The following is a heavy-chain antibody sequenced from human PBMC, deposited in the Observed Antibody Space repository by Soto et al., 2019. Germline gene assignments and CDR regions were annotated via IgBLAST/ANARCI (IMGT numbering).Heavy chain of an antibody. Sequence: QVQLVESGGGVVQPGTSLRLSCAASGFTFSRHGMHWVRQTPGKGLEWLAVILNDASGHWYADSVKGRFTISRDNFEHTMYLQMNGLRLEDTAMYYCARDDDYPDNGFDYWGQGTLVTGSS. CDR2: ILNDASGH. V-gene: IGHV3-33*01. D-gene: IGHD4-17*01. J-gene: IGHJ4*02. CDR1: GFTFSRHG. CDR3: ARDDDYPDNGFDY.